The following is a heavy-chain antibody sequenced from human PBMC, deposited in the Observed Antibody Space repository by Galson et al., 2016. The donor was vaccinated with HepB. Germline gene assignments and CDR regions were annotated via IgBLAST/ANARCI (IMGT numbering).Heavy chain of an antibody. Sequence: SLRLSCAASGFTFSNFAMHWVRQAPGKGLEWVASISSSSATIYYVDSVKGRFAVSRDNAKNSVYLQMNSLRVEDTAVYYCTRDGALPGGWVWIDPWGQGTLVIVSS. V-gene: IGHV3-48*04. J-gene: IGHJ5*02. D-gene: IGHD6-19*01. CDR2: ISSSSATI. CDR1: GFTFSNFA. CDR3: TRDGALPGGWVWIDP.